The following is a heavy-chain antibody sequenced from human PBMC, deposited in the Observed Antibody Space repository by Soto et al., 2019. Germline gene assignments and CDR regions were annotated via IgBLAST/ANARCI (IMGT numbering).Heavy chain of an antibody. D-gene: IGHD1-26*01. V-gene: IGHV4-31*03. J-gene: IGHJ6*02. Sequence: SATLSLTCTVSGGSISSGGYYWSWIRQHPGKGLEWIGYIYYSGSTYYNPSLKSRVTISVDTSKNQFSLKLSSVTAADTAVYYCARVMGSWRGRYYYGMDVWGQGTTVTVSS. CDR2: IYYSGST. CDR3: ARVMGSWRGRYYYGMDV. CDR1: GGSISSGGYY.